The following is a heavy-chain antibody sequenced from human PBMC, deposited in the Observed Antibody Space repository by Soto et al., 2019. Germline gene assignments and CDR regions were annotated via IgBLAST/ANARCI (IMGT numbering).Heavy chain of an antibody. D-gene: IGHD6-13*01. Sequence: SGPTLGNPTETLTLTCTVSGFSLSNARMGVSWIRQPPGKALEWLAHIFSNDEKSYSTSLKSRLTISKDTSKSQVVLTMTNMDPVDTATYYCVGSSWSAPNFDYWGQGTLVTVSS. CDR3: VGSSWSAPNFDY. CDR1: GFSLSNARMG. CDR2: IFSNDEK. J-gene: IGHJ4*02. V-gene: IGHV2-26*01.